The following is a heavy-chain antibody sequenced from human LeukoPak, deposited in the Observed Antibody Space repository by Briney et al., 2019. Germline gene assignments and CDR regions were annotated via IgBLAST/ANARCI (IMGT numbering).Heavy chain of an antibody. CDR3: ARGESNIVVVVAATLFDY. CDR1: GYTFTSYY. V-gene: IGHV1-46*01. Sequence: ASVKVSCKASGYTFTSYYMHWVRPAPGQGLEWMGIINPSGGSTSYAQKFQGRVTMTRDTSTSTVYMELSSLRSEDTAVYYCARGESNIVVVVAATLFDYWGQGTLVTVSS. J-gene: IGHJ4*02. D-gene: IGHD2-15*01. CDR2: INPSGGST.